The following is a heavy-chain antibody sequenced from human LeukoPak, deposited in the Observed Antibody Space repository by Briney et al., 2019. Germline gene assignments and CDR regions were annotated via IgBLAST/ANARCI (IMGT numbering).Heavy chain of an antibody. V-gene: IGHV3-21*04. D-gene: IGHD2-2*01. CDR3: ARDTGYCSSTSCSQDAFDI. Sequence: GGSLRPSCAASGFTFGSYSMNWVRQAPGKGLEWVSYISSSSSHIYQADSVKGRFTISRDNAKTSLYLQMNSLRAEDTAVYYCARDTGYCSSTSCSQDAFDIWGQGTLVTVSS. CDR1: GFTFGSYS. J-gene: IGHJ4*02. CDR2: ISSSSSHI.